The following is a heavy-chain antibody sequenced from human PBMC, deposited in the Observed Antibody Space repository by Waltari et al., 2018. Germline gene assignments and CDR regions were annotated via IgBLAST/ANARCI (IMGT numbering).Heavy chain of an antibody. CDR2: TYYRAKWYS. V-gene: IGHV6-1*01. CDR3: ARGGFGFNAGRFDS. CDR1: GDSVSSNSAI. Sequence: QVQLQQSGPGLVKPSQTLSLTCAISGDSVSSNSAIWNWIRQSPSRGLEWLGRTYYRAKWYSDSAVSVKSRITINPDTSKNQCSLQLNSVTPEDTAVYYCARGGFGFNAGRFDSWGRGTLVTVTS. D-gene: IGHD3-10*01. J-gene: IGHJ4*02.